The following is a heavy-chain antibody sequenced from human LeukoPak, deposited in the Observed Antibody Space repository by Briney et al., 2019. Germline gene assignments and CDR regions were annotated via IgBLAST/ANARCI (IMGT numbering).Heavy chain of an antibody. CDR2: ISAYNGNT. CDR3: VRPTEGYSGYDYYYFDY. J-gene: IGHJ4*02. Sequence: ASVKVSCKASGYTFTSYGISWVRQAPGQGLEWMGWISAYNGNTNYAQKLQGRVTMTTDTSTSTAYMELRSLRSDDTAVYYCVRPTEGYSGYDYYYFDYWGQGTLVTVSS. D-gene: IGHD5-12*01. CDR1: GYTFTSYG. V-gene: IGHV1-18*01.